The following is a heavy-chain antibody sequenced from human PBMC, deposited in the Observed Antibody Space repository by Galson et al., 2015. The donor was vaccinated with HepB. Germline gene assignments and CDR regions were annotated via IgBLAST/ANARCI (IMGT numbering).Heavy chain of an antibody. CDR1: GGTFSSYA. CDR3: ASWQGYYYPLGY. CDR2: IIPIIGTA. J-gene: IGHJ4*02. Sequence: SVKVSCKASGGTFSSYAISWVRQAPGQGLEWMGGIIPIIGTANYETKFQGIVTITADESTSTAYMELGSLRSEAAAVYYCASWQGYYYPLGYWGQGTLVTVSS. V-gene: IGHV1-69*13. D-gene: IGHD3-22*01.